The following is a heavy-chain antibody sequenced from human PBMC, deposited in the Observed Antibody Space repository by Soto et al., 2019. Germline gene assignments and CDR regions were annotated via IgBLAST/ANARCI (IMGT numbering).Heavy chain of an antibody. J-gene: IGHJ4*02. CDR2: IKSKTDGGTT. V-gene: IGHV3-15*01. CDR1: GFTFSNAW. D-gene: IGHD6-13*01. Sequence: GESLKISCAASGFTFSNAWMSWVRQAPGKGLEWVGRIKSKTDGGTTDYAAPVKGRFTISRDDSKNTLYLQMNSLKTEDTAVYYCTTDREGIAAAGEFDYWGQGTLVTVSS. CDR3: TTDREGIAAAGEFDY.